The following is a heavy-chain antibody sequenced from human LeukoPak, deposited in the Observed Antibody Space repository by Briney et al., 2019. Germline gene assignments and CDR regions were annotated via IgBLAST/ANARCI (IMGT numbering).Heavy chain of an antibody. Sequence: SETLSLTCTVSGVSISSSNSYWGWIRQPPGKGLEWIGSVYYTGNTYYNPSLKSRVTISVDTSKNQFSLKLSSVTAADTAVYYCARHTIYRYYGSGPHNWFDPWGQGTLVTVSS. CDR2: VYYTGNT. CDR1: GVSISSSNSY. J-gene: IGHJ5*02. V-gene: IGHV4-39*01. D-gene: IGHD3-10*01. CDR3: ARHTIYRYYGSGPHNWFDP.